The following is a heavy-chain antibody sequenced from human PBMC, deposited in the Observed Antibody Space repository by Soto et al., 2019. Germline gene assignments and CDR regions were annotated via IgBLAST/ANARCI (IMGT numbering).Heavy chain of an antibody. CDR1: GGTFSSYA. V-gene: IGHV1-69*13. J-gene: IGHJ6*02. CDR3: ARKHYDFWSGSSYYYYGMDV. CDR2: IIPIFGTA. D-gene: IGHD3-3*01. Sequence: SVKVSCKASGGTFSSYAISWVRQAPGRGLEWMGGIIPIFGTANYAQKFQGRVTITADESTSTAYMELSSLRSEDTAVYYCARKHYDFWSGSSYYYYGMDVWGQGTTVTVSS.